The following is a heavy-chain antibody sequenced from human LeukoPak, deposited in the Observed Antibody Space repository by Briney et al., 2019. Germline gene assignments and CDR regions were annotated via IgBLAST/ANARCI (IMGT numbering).Heavy chain of an antibody. CDR2: INPSGGST. CDR3: ARDGSSSWYGTVLGY. J-gene: IGHJ4*02. D-gene: IGHD6-13*01. CDR1: GYTFTSYY. V-gene: IGHV1-46*01. Sequence: ASVKVSCKASGYTFTSYYMHWVRQAPGQGLEWMGIINPSGGSTSYAQKFQGRVTMTRDTSTSTVYMELSSLRSEDTAVYYCARDGSSSWYGTVLGYWGQGTLVTVSS.